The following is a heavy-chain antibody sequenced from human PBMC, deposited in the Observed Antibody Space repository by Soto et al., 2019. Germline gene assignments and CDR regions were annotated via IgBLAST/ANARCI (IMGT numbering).Heavy chain of an antibody. CDR3: ARDFYGGFSYGPGDN. Sequence: GGSLRLSCVASGFTFWGDWMSWVRQAPRKGLEWVANIKQDGSAKQYLDSVRGRFTISRDNSKNSVYLQMNSLRAEDTALYYCARDFYGGFSYGPGDNWGQGTLVTVSS. D-gene: IGHD2-15*01. J-gene: IGHJ4*02. CDR2: IKQDGSAK. CDR1: GFTFWGDW. V-gene: IGHV3-7*01.